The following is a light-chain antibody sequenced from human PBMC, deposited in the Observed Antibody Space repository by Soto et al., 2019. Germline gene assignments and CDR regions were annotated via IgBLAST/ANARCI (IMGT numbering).Light chain of an antibody. CDR3: QQYGSSPPIT. CDR1: QSVSSYY. Sequence: EIVLTQSPGTLSLSPGERATLSCRASQSVSSYYLAWYQHKPGQAPRLLIYGASSRATGIPDRFSGSGSGTDFTLTISRLEPEDFAVYYCQQYGSSPPITFGQGTRLEIK. J-gene: IGKJ5*01. CDR2: GAS. V-gene: IGKV3-20*01.